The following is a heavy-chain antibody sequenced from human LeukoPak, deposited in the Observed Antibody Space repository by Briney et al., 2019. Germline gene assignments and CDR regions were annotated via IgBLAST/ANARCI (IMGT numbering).Heavy chain of an antibody. J-gene: IGHJ4*02. D-gene: IGHD2-2*02. CDR3: AREDCGSTSCYMFDY. Sequence: SETLSLTCTVSGGSISSGGYYWSWIRQPAGKGLEWIGRIYTSGSTNYNPSLKSRVTISVDTPKNQFSLKLSSVTAADTAVYYCAREDCGSTSCYMFDYWGQGTLVTVSS. V-gene: IGHV4-61*02. CDR2: IYTSGST. CDR1: GGSISSGGYY.